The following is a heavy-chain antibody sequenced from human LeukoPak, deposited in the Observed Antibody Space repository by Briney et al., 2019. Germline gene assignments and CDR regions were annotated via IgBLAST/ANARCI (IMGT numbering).Heavy chain of an antibody. J-gene: IGHJ1*01. V-gene: IGHV3-21*01. CDR1: GFTFSSYS. D-gene: IGHD6-13*01. Sequence: GGSLRLSCAASGFTFSSYSMDWVRQAPGKGLEWVSSISSSSSYIYYADSVKGRFTISRDNAKNSLYLQMNSLRAEDTAVYYCARGGYSSSWHFQHWGQGTLVTVSS. CDR3: ARGGYSSSWHFQH. CDR2: ISSSSSYI.